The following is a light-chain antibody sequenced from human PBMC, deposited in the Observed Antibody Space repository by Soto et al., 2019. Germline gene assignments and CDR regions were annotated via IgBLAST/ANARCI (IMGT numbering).Light chain of an antibody. CDR1: QSITNSY. Sequence: EIVLTQSPGTLSLSPGARATLSCRASQSITNSYLAWYQQKPGQSPRLLVHGASSRATGIPDRFSGSGSGTDFTLTISKLEPEDFAVYYCQQYGSSRFTFGPGTKVDVK. CDR2: GAS. J-gene: IGKJ3*01. CDR3: QQYGSSRFT. V-gene: IGKV3-20*01.